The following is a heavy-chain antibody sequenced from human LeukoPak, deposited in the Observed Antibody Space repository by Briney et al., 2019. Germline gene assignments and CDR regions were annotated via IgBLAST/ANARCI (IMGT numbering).Heavy chain of an antibody. V-gene: IGHV3-7*03. CDR1: GFTFSSYW. CDR2: IKQDGSEK. J-gene: IGHJ4*02. Sequence: SGGSLRLSCAASGFTFSSYWMSWVRQAPGKGLEWVANIKQDGSEKYYVDSVKGRFTISRDNAKNSLYLQMNSLRAEDTAVYYCTKGYYYDSSGYYSPFDYWGQGTLVTVSS. D-gene: IGHD3-22*01. CDR3: TKGYYYDSSGYYSPFDY.